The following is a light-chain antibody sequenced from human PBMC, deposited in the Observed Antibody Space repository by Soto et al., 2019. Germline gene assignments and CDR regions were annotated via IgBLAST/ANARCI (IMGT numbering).Light chain of an antibody. J-gene: IGLJ3*02. CDR3: SSYIASYNWV. CDR1: SIDVDHYDY. Sequence: QSVLTQPPSASGSPGQSVTISCTGTSIDVDHYDYVSWFQQHPGTAPKLIIYQVNKRPSGVPDRFFASKSGNTASLTVSGLQAEDEADYYCSSYIASYNWVFGGGTKLTVL. V-gene: IGLV2-8*01. CDR2: QVN.